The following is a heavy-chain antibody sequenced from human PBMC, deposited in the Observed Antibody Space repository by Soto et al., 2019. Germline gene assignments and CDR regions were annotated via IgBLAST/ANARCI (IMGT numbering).Heavy chain of an antibody. V-gene: IGHV3-30*02. D-gene: IGHD3-16*01. CDR1: GFTFSDHG. Sequence: PGGPKRLPCTAAGFTFSDHGMHWVRQAPGKGLEWVSFIGGSTEHYVGSVKGRFTISRDDSKNTVYLQMNSLKSEDTAVYYCTTDVMPWFKLDYWGQGTLVTVSS. CDR3: TTDVMPWFKLDY. CDR2: IGGSTE. J-gene: IGHJ4*02.